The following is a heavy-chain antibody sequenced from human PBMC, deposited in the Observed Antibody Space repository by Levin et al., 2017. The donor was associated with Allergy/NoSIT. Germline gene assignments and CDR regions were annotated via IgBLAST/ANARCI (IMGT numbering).Heavy chain of an antibody. CDR3: ATHRRSSSGWRSFDY. V-gene: IGHV4-34*01. J-gene: IGHJ4*02. D-gene: IGHD6-25*01. Sequence: SETLSLTCAVYGGSFSGYYWSWIRQPPGKGLEWIGEINHSGSTNYNPSLKSRVTISVDTSKNQFSLKLSSVTAADTAVYYCATHRRSSSGWRSFDYWGQGTLVTVSS. CDR1: GGSFSGYY. CDR2: INHSGST.